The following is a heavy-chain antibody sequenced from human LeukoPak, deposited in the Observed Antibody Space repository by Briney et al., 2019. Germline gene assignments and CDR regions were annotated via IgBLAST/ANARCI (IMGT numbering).Heavy chain of an antibody. CDR3: ARAMVRGVIKFTWFDP. V-gene: IGHV1-2*02. CDR2: INPNSGGT. D-gene: IGHD3-10*01. Sequence: ASVKVSCKASGYTFTGYYMHWVRQAPGQGLEWMGGINPNSGGTNYAQKFQGRVTMTRDTSISTAYMELSRLRSDDTAVYYCARAMVRGVIKFTWFDPWGQGPLVTVSS. J-gene: IGHJ5*02. CDR1: GYTFTGYY.